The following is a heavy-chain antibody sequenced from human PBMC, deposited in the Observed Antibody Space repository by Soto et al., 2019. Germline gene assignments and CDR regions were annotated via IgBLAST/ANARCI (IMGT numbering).Heavy chain of an antibody. CDR2: VIPIFGTA. J-gene: IGHJ6*02. CDR3: ARNFGSSPYYYYYYGMDV. V-gene: IGHV1-69*13. Sequence: ASVKVSCKASGGTFSSYAISWVRQAPGQGLEWMGGVIPIFGTANYAQKFQGRVTITADESTSTAYMELSSLRSEDTAVYYCARNFGSSPYYYYYYGMDVWGQGTTVTVSS. D-gene: IGHD6-13*01. CDR1: GGTFSSYA.